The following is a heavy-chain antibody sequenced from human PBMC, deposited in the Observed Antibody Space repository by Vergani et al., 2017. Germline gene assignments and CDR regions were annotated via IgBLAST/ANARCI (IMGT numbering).Heavy chain of an antibody. D-gene: IGHD2/OR15-2a*01. V-gene: IGHV1-3*04. J-gene: IGHJ6*02. CDR3: ARESNILGRLDYYGMDV. CDR2: INTGNGNT. CDR1: GYTFTSYA. Sequence: QVQLVQSGAEVKKPGASVKVSCKASGYTFTSYAMHWVRQAPGQRLGWMGWINTGNGNTKYSQKFQGRVTITRATSASTAYMELSSLRSEDTAVYYCARESNILGRLDYYGMDVWGQGTTVTVSS.